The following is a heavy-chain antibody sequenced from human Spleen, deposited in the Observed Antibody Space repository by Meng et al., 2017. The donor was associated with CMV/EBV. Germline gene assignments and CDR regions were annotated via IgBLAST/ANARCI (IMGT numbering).Heavy chain of an antibody. CDR2: IYYNGNT. CDR3: ALTTVNWFDP. CDR1: GGSMGRGTYP. D-gene: IGHD4-17*01. V-gene: IGHV4-39*07. J-gene: IGHJ5*02. Sequence: SETLSLTCTVSGGSMGRGTYPWAWIRQPPGKGLEWIGSIYYNGNTFYNPSLKSRVTISGDTSKNQFSLKVNSLTAADTAVYYCALTTVNWFDPWGHGTLVTVSS.